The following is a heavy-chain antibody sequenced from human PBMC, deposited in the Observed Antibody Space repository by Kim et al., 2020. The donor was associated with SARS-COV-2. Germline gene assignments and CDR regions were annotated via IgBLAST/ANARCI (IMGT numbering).Heavy chain of an antibody. CDR3: ATYSSSSPSQY. D-gene: IGHD6-6*01. Sequence: GGSLRLSCAASKFTFSDYYMSWIRQAPGKGLEWVSYISSSSGYTNYADSVKGRFTISRDNAKNSLYLQMNSLRTEDTAVYYCATYSSSSPSQYWGQGTLVTVSS. CDR1: KFTFSDYY. J-gene: IGHJ1*01. V-gene: IGHV3-11*03. CDR2: ISSSSGYT.